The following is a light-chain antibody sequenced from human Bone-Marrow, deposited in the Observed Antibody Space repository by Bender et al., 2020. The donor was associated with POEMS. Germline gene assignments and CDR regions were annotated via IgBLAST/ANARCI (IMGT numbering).Light chain of an antibody. CDR2: EDS. Sequence: SYELTQPPSVSVSPGQTARITCSGDALPKRHAYWFQQKSGQVPVLVVFEDSKRPSAIPERFAGPSSGTTATLTISGDQVEDEADYYCYSLDSSANLRVFGGGTRLTVL. J-gene: IGLJ3*02. V-gene: IGLV3-10*01. CDR3: YSLDSSANLRV. CDR1: ALPKRH.